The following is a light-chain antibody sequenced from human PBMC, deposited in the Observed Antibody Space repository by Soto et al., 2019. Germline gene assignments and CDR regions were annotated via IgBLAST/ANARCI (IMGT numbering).Light chain of an antibody. CDR2: KAS. CDR1: QTISSW. J-gene: IGKJ1*01. Sequence: DIQMTQSPSTLSGSVGDRVTITCRASQTISSWLAWYQQKPWKAPKRLIYKASTLKSGVPSRVSGSGSGTEFTRTISSLQPDEFASYYCQHYNSYSEAFGQGTKVELK. CDR3: QHYNSYSEA. V-gene: IGKV1-5*03.